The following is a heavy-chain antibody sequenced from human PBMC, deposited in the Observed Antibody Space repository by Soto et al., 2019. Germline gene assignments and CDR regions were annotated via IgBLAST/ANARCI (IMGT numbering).Heavy chain of an antibody. CDR1: SDSMNSGGYY. D-gene: IGHD6-6*01. J-gene: IGHJ6*02. CDR2: IYSNGDT. V-gene: IGHV4-31*03. CDR3: ARRGGSSSGYYYYAMDV. Sequence: SETLSLTCSVSSDSMNSGGYYWSWIRQHPGKGLEWIGYIYSNGDTYYNPSPKSRVTISVDTSKNQFSLNLTSVTAADTAVYYCARRGGSSSGYYYYAMDVWGQGTTVTVSS.